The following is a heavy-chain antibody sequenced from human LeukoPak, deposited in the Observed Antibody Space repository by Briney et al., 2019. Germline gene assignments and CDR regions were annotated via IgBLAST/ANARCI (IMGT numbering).Heavy chain of an antibody. CDR3: ARSTGIGRPTLDY. D-gene: IGHD1-1*01. V-gene: IGHV5-51*01. Sequence: GESLKISCKGSGYSFTSYWNGWGRHMPRKGLEWMVIIYPGDSDTSYSPSFQGQVTISADKSINTAYLQWSSLKASYTAMYYCARSTGIGRPTLDYWGQGTLVTVSS. J-gene: IGHJ4*02. CDR2: IYPGDSDT. CDR1: GYSFTSYW.